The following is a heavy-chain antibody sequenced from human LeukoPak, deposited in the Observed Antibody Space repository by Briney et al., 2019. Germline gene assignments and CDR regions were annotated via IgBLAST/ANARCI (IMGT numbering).Heavy chain of an antibody. Sequence: PSETLSLTCAVYGGSFSGYYWSWIRQPPGKGLEWIGEINHSGSTNYNPSLKSRVTISVDTSKNQFSLKLSSVTAADTAVYYCARVGFYYGSGRPSNWFDPWSQGTLVTVSS. CDR3: ARVGFYYGSGRPSNWFDP. CDR2: INHSGST. CDR1: GGSFSGYY. V-gene: IGHV4-34*01. D-gene: IGHD3-10*01. J-gene: IGHJ5*02.